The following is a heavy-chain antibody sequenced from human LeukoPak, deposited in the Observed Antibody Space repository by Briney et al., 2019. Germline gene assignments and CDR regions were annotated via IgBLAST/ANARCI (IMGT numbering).Heavy chain of an antibody. CDR2: FDPEDGET. V-gene: IGHV1-24*01. Sequence: ASVEVSCKVSGYTLTELSMHWVRQAPGKGLEWMGGFDPEDGETIYAQKFQGRVTMTEDTSTDTAYMELSSLRSEDTAVYYCATAKWLVRNYFDYWGQGTLVTVSS. CDR3: ATAKWLVRNYFDY. J-gene: IGHJ4*02. D-gene: IGHD6-19*01. CDR1: GYTLTELS.